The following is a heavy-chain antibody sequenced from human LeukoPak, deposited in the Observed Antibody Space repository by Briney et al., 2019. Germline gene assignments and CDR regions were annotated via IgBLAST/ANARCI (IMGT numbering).Heavy chain of an antibody. J-gene: IGHJ4*02. D-gene: IGHD6-19*01. CDR2: IYTSGST. CDR3: ARVPVAGTAYFDY. V-gene: IGHV4-61*02. CDR1: GGSISSGSYY. Sequence: SETLSLTCTVSGGSISSGSYYWTWIRQPAGKGLEWVGRIYTSGSTNYNPSLKSRVTISVDTSKNQFSLKLSSVTAADTAVYYCARVPVAGTAYFDYWGQGTLVTVSS.